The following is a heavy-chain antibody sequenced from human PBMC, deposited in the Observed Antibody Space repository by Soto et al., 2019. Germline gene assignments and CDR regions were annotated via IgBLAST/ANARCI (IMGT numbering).Heavy chain of an antibody. J-gene: IGHJ6*02. Sequence: GGSLRLSCAASGFTFTTYAIHWVRQAPGKGLEWVAVISFDGSNKYYADSVKGRFTISRDNSKNTLYLQMNSLRAEDTAVYFCAKDRGEDSSGYYAYYYFYGMDVWGQGTTVTVSS. CDR2: ISFDGSNK. CDR1: GFTFTTYA. CDR3: AKDRGEDSSGYYAYYYFYGMDV. D-gene: IGHD3-22*01. V-gene: IGHV3-30*18.